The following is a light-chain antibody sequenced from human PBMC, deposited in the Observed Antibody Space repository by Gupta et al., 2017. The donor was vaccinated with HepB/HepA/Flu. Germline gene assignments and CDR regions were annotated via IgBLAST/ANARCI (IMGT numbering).Light chain of an antibody. CDR3: LLSYSGAVV. CDR1: TGAATNGHY. J-gene: IGLJ2*01. V-gene: IGLV7-46*01. Sequence: QSVVTPETSLPVSPGSTVHLTCISSTGAATNGHYSYCFQQKPGQPPRTLSYDTSNKHSWPPALFAGSLLGGKAALTLSGAQPEDDAEYYCLLSYSGAVVFGRGTKLTVL. CDR2: DTS.